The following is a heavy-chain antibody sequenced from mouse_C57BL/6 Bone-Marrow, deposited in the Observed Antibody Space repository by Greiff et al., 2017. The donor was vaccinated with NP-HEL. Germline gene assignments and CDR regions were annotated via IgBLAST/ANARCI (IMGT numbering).Heavy chain of an antibody. J-gene: IGHJ4*01. V-gene: IGHV1-81*01. CDR1: GYTFTSYG. CDR3: ARPLREGAMDY. D-gene: IGHD1-1*01. CDR2: IYPRSGYT. Sequence: QVQLQPSGAELARPGASVKLSCQASGYTFTSYGISWVKQRTGQGLEWIGEIYPRSGYTYYNEKFQGKATLTADKASSTAYMELRSLTSDNSAVYFCARPLREGAMDYWGQGTSVTGSS.